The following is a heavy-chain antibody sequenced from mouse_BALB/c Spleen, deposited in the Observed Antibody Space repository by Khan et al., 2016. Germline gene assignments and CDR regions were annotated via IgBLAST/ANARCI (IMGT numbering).Heavy chain of an antibody. CDR3: ARAWDSMAY. CDR2: ILPGSGNS. CDR1: GYTFNNYW. V-gene: IGHV1-9*01. Sequence: QVQLQQSGAELMKPGASVKISCKATGYTFNNYWIEWVKQRPGHGLEWIGDILPGSGNSNYNENLKGKATFTADTSSNTAYMQLSSLTSEDSAVYYCARAWDSMAYWGQGTSVTVSS. D-gene: IGHD4-1*01. J-gene: IGHJ4*01.